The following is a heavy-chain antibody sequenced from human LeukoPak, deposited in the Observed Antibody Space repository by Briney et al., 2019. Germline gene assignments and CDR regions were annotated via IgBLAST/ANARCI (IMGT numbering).Heavy chain of an antibody. CDR3: ARAPHGNYYGSGSIYYFDY. J-gene: IGHJ4*02. CDR2: IYTSGTT. V-gene: IGHV4-4*07. CDR1: GGSISSYY. Sequence: SETLSLTCTVSGGSISSYYWSWIRQPPGKGLEWIGRIYTSGTTHYNPSLKSRVTMSVDTSKNQFSLKLSSVTAADTAVYYCARAPHGNYYGSGSIYYFDYWGQGTLVTVSS. D-gene: IGHD3-10*01.